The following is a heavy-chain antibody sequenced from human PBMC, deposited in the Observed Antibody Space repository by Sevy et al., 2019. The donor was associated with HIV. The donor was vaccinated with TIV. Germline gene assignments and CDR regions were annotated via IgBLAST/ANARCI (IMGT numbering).Heavy chain of an antibody. CDR2: IKSKTDGGTT. CDR3: TTDALEWLSPFDY. V-gene: IGHV3-15*01. Sequence: GGSLRLSCAASGFTFSNAWMSWVRQAPGKGLEWVGRIKSKTDGGTTDYAAPVKGRFTISRHDSKNTLYLQMNSLKTEDTAVYYCTTDALEWLSPFDYWGQGTLVTVSS. D-gene: IGHD3-3*01. CDR1: GFTFSNAW. J-gene: IGHJ4*02.